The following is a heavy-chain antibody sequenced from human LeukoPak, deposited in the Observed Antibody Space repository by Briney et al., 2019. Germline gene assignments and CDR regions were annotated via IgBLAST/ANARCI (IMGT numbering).Heavy chain of an antibody. V-gene: IGHV4-39*07. J-gene: IGHJ4*02. CDR1: GGSISSSSHY. CDR2: INHSGST. CDR3: ARGALGYFDWLTPKSRFDY. Sequence: SETLSLTCTVSGGSISSSSHYWSWIRQPPGKGLEWIGEINHSGSTNYNPSLKSRVTISVDTSKNQFSLKLSSVTAADTAVYYCARGALGYFDWLTPKSRFDYWGQGTLVTVSS. D-gene: IGHD3-9*01.